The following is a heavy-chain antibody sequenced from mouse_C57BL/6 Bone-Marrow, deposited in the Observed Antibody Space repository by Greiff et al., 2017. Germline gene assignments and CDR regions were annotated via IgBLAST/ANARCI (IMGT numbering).Heavy chain of an antibody. CDR1: GFTFSDYY. D-gene: IGHD2-13*01. Sequence: EVQLVESGGGLVQPGGSLKLSCAASGFTFSDYYMYWVRQTPEKRLEWVAYISNGGGSTYYPDTVKGRFTISRDNAKNTLYLQMSRLKSEDTAMYYCARHPNYGENYFDYWGQGTTLTVSS. J-gene: IGHJ2*01. CDR2: ISNGGGST. CDR3: ARHPNYGENYFDY. V-gene: IGHV5-12*01.